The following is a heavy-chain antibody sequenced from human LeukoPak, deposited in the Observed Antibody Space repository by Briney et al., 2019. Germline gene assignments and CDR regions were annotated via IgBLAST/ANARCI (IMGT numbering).Heavy chain of an antibody. CDR2: INPSSGGT. CDR3: ARDQGGSYRY. D-gene: IGHD1-26*01. V-gene: IGHV1-2*02. CDR1: GYTFTGYY. Sequence: ASVKVSCKASGYTFTGYYMHWVRQAPGQGLEWMGWINPSSGGTNYAQKFRGRVTMTRVTSISTAYMELSRLRSDDTAVYYCARDQGGSYRYWGQGTLVTVPS. J-gene: IGHJ4*02.